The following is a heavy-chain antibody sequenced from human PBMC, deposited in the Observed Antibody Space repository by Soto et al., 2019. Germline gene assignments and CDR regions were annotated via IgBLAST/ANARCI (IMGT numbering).Heavy chain of an antibody. CDR3: ARVITGTNYYYYYYMDV. D-gene: IGHD1-20*01. V-gene: IGHV1-18*01. CDR2: ISAYNGNT. CDR1: GYTFTSYG. J-gene: IGHJ6*03. Sequence: ASVKVSCKASGYTFTSYGISWVRQAPGQGLEWMGWISAYNGNTSYAQKLQGRVTMTTDTSTSTAYMELSSLRSDDTAVYYCARVITGTNYYYYYYMDVWGKGTTVTVSS.